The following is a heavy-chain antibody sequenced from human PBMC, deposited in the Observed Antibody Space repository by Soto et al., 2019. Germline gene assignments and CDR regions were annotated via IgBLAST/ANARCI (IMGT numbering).Heavy chain of an antibody. CDR3: ARGCRFGGWSHDWGFFEY. Sequence: ASVKVSCKASGGTFSSYAISWLRHAPRQGLEWMGAINPNIGGTNYAQKFQGWVTMTRHTFISTAYMELRRLRSGDTAVYYCARGCRFGGWSHDWGFFEYWGQGTLVTVSS. V-gene: IGHV1-2*04. CDR1: GGTFSSYA. J-gene: IGHJ4*02. D-gene: IGHD6-19*01. CDR2: INPNIGGT.